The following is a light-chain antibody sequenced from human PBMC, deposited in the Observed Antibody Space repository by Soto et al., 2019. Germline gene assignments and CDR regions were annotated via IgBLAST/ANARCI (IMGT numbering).Light chain of an antibody. CDR3: TSYVGNNIWV. CDR2: EVT. J-gene: IGLJ3*02. Sequence: QSALTQPPSASGSPGQSVTISCTGTSSDVGAYNYVSWYQQYPGKAPKLMIYEVTKRPSGVPDRFSGSKSGNTGSLTVSGLHAEDEADYYCTSYVGNNIWVFGGGTKVTVL. CDR1: SSDVGAYNY. V-gene: IGLV2-8*01.